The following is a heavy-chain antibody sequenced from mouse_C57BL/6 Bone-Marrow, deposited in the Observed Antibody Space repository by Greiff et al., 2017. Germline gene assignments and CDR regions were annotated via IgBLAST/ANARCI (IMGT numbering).Heavy chain of an antibody. V-gene: IGHV1-69*01. CDR3: ARSRWLLPSWFAY. D-gene: IGHD2-3*01. J-gene: IGHJ3*01. CDR1: VYTFTSYW. CDR2: IDPSDSYT. Sequence: VQLQQPGAELVMPGASVKLSCKASVYTFTSYWMHWVKQRPGQGLEWIGEIDPSDSYTNYNQKFKGKSTLTVDKSSSTAYMQLSSLTSEDSAVYYCARSRWLLPSWFAYWGQGTLVTVSA.